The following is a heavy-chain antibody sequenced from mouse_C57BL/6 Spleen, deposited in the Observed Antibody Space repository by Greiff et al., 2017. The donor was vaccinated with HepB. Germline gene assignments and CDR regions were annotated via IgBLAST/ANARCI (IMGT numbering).Heavy chain of an antibody. D-gene: IGHD1-1*02. V-gene: IGHV1-54*01. Sequence: VQLQQSGAELVRPGTSVKVSCKASGYAFTNYLIEWVKRRPGQGLEWIGVINPGSGGTNYNEKFKGKATLTADKSSSTAYMQLSSLTSEDSAVYFCSRGGNLYYFDYWGHSTTLTVSS. CDR1: GYAFTNYL. J-gene: IGHJ2*01. CDR2: INPGSGGT. CDR3: SRGGNLYYFDY.